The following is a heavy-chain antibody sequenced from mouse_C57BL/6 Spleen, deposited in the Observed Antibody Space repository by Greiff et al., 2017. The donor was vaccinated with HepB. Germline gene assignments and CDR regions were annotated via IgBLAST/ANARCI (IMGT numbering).Heavy chain of an antibody. D-gene: IGHD6-1*01. CDR3: TPTLFAY. V-gene: IGHV6-6*01. Sequence: EVKLEESGGGLVQPGGSMKLSRAASGFTFSDAWMDWVRQSPEKGLEWVAEIRNKANNHATYYAESVKGRFTISRDDSKSSVYLQMNSLRAEDTGIYYCTPTLFAYWGQGTLVTVSA. CDR1: GFTFSDAW. CDR2: IRNKANNHAT. J-gene: IGHJ3*01.